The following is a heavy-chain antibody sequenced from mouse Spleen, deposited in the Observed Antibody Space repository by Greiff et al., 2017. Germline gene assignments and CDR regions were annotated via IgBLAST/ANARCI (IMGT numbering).Heavy chain of an antibody. J-gene: IGHJ2*01. Sequence: VKLVESGPGLVAPSQSLSITCTVSGFSLTSYDISWIRQPPGKGLEWLGVIWTGGGTNYNSAFMSRLSISKDNSKSQVFLKMNSLQTDDTAIYYCVREGVPKGYFDYWGQGTTLTVSS. V-gene: IGHV2-9-2*01. CDR3: VREGVPKGYFDY. CDR2: IWTGGGT. D-gene: IGHD2-14*01. CDR1: GFSLTSYD.